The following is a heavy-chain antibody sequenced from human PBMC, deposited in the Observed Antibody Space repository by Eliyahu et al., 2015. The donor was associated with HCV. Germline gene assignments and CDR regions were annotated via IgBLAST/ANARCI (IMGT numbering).Heavy chain of an antibody. Sequence: QVQLQQWGAGLLKPSETLSLTCAVYGGSFXGYYWXWIRQPPGKGLEWIGEINHSGSTNYNPSLKSRVTISVDTSKNQFSLKLSSVTAADTAVYYCARGIPAHYYGSGSKTHWFDPWGQGTLVTVSS. CDR2: INHSGST. V-gene: IGHV4-34*01. J-gene: IGHJ5*02. CDR1: GGSFXGYY. D-gene: IGHD3-10*01. CDR3: ARGIPAHYYGSGSKTHWFDP.